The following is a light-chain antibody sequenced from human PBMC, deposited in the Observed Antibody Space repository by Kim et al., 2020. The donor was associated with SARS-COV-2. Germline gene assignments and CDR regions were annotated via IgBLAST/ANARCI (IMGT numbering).Light chain of an antibody. CDR1: SYNIGAGYD. J-gene: IGLJ1*01. CDR2: GNS. Sequence: QGVTIAYTGSSYNIGAGYDVHWYQQLPGTAPKLLIYGNSNRPSGVPDRFSGSKSGTSASLAITGLQAEDEVDYYCQSYDSSLSGYVFGTGTKVTVL. V-gene: IGLV1-40*01. CDR3: QSYDSSLSGYV.